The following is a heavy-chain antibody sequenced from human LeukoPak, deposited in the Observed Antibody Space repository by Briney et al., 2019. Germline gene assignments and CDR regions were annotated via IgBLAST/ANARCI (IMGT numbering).Heavy chain of an antibody. V-gene: IGHV3-48*03. D-gene: IGHD3-3*01. J-gene: IGHJ4*02. CDR3: TRVSWRGEIF. Sequence: RGSLRLSCAASGFTFSSYEMNWVRQAPGKGLEWVSSISRGGSPIFYADSVRGRFTTSRDNAKKSLFLQMTSLRAEDTAVYYCTRVSWRGEIFWGQGTLVSVSS. CDR1: GFTFSSYE. CDR2: ISRGGSPI.